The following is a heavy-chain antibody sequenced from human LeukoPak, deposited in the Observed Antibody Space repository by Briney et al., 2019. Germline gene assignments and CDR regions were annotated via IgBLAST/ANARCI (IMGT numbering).Heavy chain of an antibody. CDR1: GYTFTGYY. V-gene: IGHV1-2*02. J-gene: IGHJ4*02. CDR2: INPNSGGT. CDR3: ARVRVPAETDY. Sequence: ASVKVSCKASGYTFTGYYMYWVRQAPGQGLEWMGWINPNSGGTNYAQKFQGRVTMTRDTSISTAYMELSRLGSDDTAVYYCARVRVPAETDYWGQGTLVTVSS. D-gene: IGHD2-2*01.